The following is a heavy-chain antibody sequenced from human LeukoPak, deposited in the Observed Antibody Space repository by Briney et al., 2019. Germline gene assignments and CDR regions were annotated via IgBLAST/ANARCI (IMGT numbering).Heavy chain of an antibody. CDR2: IKQDGSEK. D-gene: IGHD1-26*01. CDR1: GFTFSIYW. CDR3: ARVVRGEWKLLWQYYFDY. J-gene: IGHJ4*02. Sequence: PGGPLRLFCAASGFTFSIYWMRWVRQAPGKGVEWVANIKQDGSEKYYVDSVEGRFTISRGNAKNSLYLQMNSLRAEDTAVYYCARVVRGEWKLLWQYYFDYWGQGTLVTVSS. V-gene: IGHV3-7*01.